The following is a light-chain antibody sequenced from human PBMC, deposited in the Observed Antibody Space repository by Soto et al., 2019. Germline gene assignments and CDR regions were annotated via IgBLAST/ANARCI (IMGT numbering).Light chain of an antibody. Sequence: IEMTQSPYSLSSSVGYRFTITWMATRGIRNDLGWYQQKPGKSPNLMIYAESTLHSGVTSRFRGSGSGTDFTLTIRSLQPEDVATYYCKRSDSVQLTLGEG. V-gene: IGKV1-27*01. CDR3: KRSDSVQLT. CDR2: AES. J-gene: IGKJ4*01. CDR1: RGIRND.